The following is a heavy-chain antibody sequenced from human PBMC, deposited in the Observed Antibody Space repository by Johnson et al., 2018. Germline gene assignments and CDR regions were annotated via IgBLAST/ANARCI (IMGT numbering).Heavy chain of an antibody. CDR2: ISYDGSNK. V-gene: IGHV3-30-3*01. CDR1: GFTFSTYA. CDR3: PKGSSWGVNGDYRDV. J-gene: IGHJ6*03. D-gene: IGHD3-16*01. Sequence: QVQLVQSGGGVVQPGRSLRLSCAASGFTFSTYAMHWVRQAPGKGLEWVAIISYDGSNKYYADSVKGRFSVSRDNSKNTLYLQMNSLRAGETAVYYCPKGSSWGVNGDYRDVGGKGTTVTVSS.